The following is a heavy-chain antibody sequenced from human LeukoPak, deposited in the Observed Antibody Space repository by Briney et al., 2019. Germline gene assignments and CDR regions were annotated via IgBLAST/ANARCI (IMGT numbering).Heavy chain of an antibody. V-gene: IGHV3-30-3*01. CDR2: ISYDGSSK. CDR1: GFTFSSYA. CDR3: ARVSGSWYMEGAFDI. J-gene: IGHJ3*02. D-gene: IGHD6-13*01. Sequence: GRSLRLSCAASGFTFSSYAMHWVRQAPGKGLEWVAVISYDGSSKYYADSVKGRFTISRDNSKNTLYLQMNSLRAEDTAVYYCARVSGSWYMEGAFDIWGQGTMVTVSS.